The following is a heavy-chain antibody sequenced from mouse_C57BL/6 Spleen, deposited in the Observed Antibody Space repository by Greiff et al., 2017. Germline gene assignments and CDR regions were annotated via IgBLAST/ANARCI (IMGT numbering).Heavy chain of an antibody. CDR2: MYPGSGST. D-gene: IGHD1-1*01. J-gene: IGHJ1*03. V-gene: IGHV1-55*01. Sequence: QVQLQQPGAELVKPGASVKMSCKASGYTFTSYWITWVKQRPGQGLEWIGDMYPGSGSTNYNEKFKSKATLTVDTSSSTAYMQRSSLTSEDSAVYYCARDDGSSYEYFDVWGTGTTVTVSS. CDR3: ARDDGSSYEYFDV. CDR1: GYTFTSYW.